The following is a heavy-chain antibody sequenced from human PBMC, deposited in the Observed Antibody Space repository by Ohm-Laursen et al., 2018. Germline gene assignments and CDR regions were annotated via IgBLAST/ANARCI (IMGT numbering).Heavy chain of an antibody. Sequence: GSLRLSCTASGFTFSSYAMSWVRQAPGKGLEWVSAVSGTGDNTYYADSVKGRFTISRDNSKNTLYLQMNSLRVEDTAIYYCAKRLWDIRSESFDFWGQGTRVTVST. V-gene: IGHV3-23*01. CDR2: VSGTGDNT. CDR1: GFTFSSYA. CDR3: AKRLWDIRSESFDF. D-gene: IGHD1-26*01. J-gene: IGHJ4*02.